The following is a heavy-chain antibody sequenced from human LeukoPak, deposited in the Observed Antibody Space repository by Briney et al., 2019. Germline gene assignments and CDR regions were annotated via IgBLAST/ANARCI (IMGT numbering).Heavy chain of an antibody. CDR2: ISGSGIST. CDR3: AKGTEKTRPYFFDY. J-gene: IGHJ4*02. D-gene: IGHD1-14*01. V-gene: IGHV3-23*01. Sequence: GGSLRLSCAASRFTFSIYAMNWVRQAPGKGLEWVSGISGSGISTYYVDSVKGRFTISRNNSKNTLYLQMNSLRAEDTAVYYCAKGTEKTRPYFFDYWGQGTLVTVPS. CDR1: RFTFSIYA.